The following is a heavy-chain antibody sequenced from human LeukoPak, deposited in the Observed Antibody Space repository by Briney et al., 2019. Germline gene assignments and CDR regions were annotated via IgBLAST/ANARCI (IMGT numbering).Heavy chain of an antibody. Sequence: ASVTVSCKASGYTFTSYDINWVRQAPGQGLEWMGWMNPNSGNTDYAQKFQGRVTMTRNTSISTAYMELSSLRSEDTAVYYCARGGSANWGSNYYYGMDVWGQGTTVTVS. V-gene: IGHV1-8*01. J-gene: IGHJ6*02. D-gene: IGHD7-27*01. CDR1: GYTFTSYD. CDR3: ARGGSANWGSNYYYGMDV. CDR2: MNPNSGNT.